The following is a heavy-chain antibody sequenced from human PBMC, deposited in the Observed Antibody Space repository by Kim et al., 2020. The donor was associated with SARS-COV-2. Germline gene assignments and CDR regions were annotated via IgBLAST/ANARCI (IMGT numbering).Heavy chain of an antibody. CDR1: GDSVSSNSAA. V-gene: IGHV6-1*01. Sequence: SQTLSLTCAISGDSVSSNSAAWNWMRQSPSRGLEWLGRTYYRSKWSYDYVVSVKSRVTINPDTSKNQFSLQLNSVTSEDTAVYYCARYISATRAFDIWGQGTMVTVSS. CDR2: TYYRSKWSY. J-gene: IGHJ3*02. D-gene: IGHD2-15*01. CDR3: ARYISATRAFDI.